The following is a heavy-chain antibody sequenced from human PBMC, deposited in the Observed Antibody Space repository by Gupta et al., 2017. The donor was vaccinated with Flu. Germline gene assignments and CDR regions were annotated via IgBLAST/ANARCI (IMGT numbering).Heavy chain of an antibody. CDR2: IIPIFGTA. CDR1: GGTFSSYA. Sequence: QVQLVQSGAEVKKPGSSVKVSCKASGGTFSSYAISWVRQAPGQGLEWMGGIIPIFGTANYAQKFQGRVTITADKSTSTAYMELSSLRSEDTAVYYCARETLPRSSWYHYYYYGMDVWGQGTTVTVSS. CDR3: ARETLPRSSWYHYYYYGMDV. V-gene: IGHV1-69*06. J-gene: IGHJ6*02. D-gene: IGHD6-13*01.